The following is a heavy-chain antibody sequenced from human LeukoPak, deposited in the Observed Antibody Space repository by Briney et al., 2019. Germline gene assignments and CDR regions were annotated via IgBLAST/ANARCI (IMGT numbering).Heavy chain of an antibody. CDR2: IYYSGST. Sequence: SETLSLTCTVSGGSISSYYWSWIRPPPGKGLEWIGYIYYSGSTNYNPSLKSRVTISVDTSKNQFSLQLSSVTAADTAVYYCARDGFYYYGMDVWGQGTTVTVSS. CDR1: GGSISSYY. CDR3: ARDGFYYYGMDV. J-gene: IGHJ6*02. V-gene: IGHV4-59*01.